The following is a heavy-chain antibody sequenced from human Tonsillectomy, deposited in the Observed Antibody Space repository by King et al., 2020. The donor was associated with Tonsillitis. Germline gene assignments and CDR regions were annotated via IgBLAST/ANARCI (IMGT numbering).Heavy chain of an antibody. CDR2: ISWNSGNI. CDR3: AKDFIGGAGRFRGFDI. D-gene: IGHD4-23*01. CDR1: RFTFDDYA. V-gene: IGHV3-9*01. Sequence: VQLVESGGGLVQPGRSLRLSCAASRFTFDDYAMHWVRQAPGKGLEWVSGISWNSGNIGYADSVEGRFTISRDNAKNSLYLQMNSLRAEDTALYYCAKDFIGGAGRFRGFDIWGQGTMVIVSS. J-gene: IGHJ3*02.